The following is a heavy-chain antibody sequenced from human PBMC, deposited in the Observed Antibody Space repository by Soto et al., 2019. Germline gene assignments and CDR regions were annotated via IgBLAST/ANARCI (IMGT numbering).Heavy chain of an antibody. D-gene: IGHD6-13*01. J-gene: IGHJ4*02. CDR2: IYYSGST. V-gene: IGHV4-39*01. CDR3: ARSGGHSSYFDY. CDR1: GGSISSSSYY. Sequence: SETLSLTCTVSGGSISSSSYYWGWIRQPPGKGLEWIGSIYYSGSTYYNPSLKSRVTISVDTSKNQFSLKLSSVTAADTAVYYCARSGGHSSYFDYWGQGTLVTVSS.